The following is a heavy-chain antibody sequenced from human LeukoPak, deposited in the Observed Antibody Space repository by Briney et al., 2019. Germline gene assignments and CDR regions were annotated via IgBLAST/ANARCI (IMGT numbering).Heavy chain of an antibody. CDR2: IYYSGST. V-gene: IGHV4-38-2*02. Sequence: SETLSLTCTVSGYSISSGYYWGWIRQPPGKGLEWIGSIYYSGSTYYNPSLKSRVTISVDTSKNQFSLKLSSVTAADTAVYYCASPQFDYWGQGTLVTVSS. CDR1: GYSISSGYY. CDR3: ASPQFDY. J-gene: IGHJ4*02.